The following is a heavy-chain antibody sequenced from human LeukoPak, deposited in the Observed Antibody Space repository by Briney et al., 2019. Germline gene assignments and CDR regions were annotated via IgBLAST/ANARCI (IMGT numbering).Heavy chain of an antibody. CDR1: GFTFSNYA. Sequence: GGSLRLSCAASGFTFSNYAMSWVRQAPGKGLEWVSDISGSGHSTFYADSVKGRFTISRDNFKNTLYLQMNSLRAEDTAVYYCAKEATLGSGYYDYWGQGTLVTVSS. D-gene: IGHD3-10*01. V-gene: IGHV3-23*01. CDR2: ISGSGHST. CDR3: AKEATLGSGYYDY. J-gene: IGHJ4*02.